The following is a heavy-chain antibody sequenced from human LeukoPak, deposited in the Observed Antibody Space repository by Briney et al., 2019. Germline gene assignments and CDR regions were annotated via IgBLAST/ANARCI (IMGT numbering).Heavy chain of an antibody. D-gene: IGHD3-22*01. CDR1: GGSISSYY. CDR2: IYYSGST. Sequence: SETLSLTCTVSGGSISSYYWSWIRQPPGKGLEWIGNIYYSGSTSYNPSLKSRVTISVDTSKNQFSLKLSSVTAADTAVYYCTRGSIAYYYMDVWGKGTTVTISS. CDR3: TRGSIAYYYMDV. V-gene: IGHV4-59*01. J-gene: IGHJ6*03.